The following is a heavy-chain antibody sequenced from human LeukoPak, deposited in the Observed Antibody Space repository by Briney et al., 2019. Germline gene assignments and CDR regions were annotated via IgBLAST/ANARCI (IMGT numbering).Heavy chain of an antibody. CDR2: INHSGDT. D-gene: IGHD1/OR15-1a*01. CDR3: ARGPGTVGLSP. V-gene: IGHV4-34*01. Sequence: SETLSLTCNVSGGSFTNYYWSWIRQTPEKGLEWIGQINHSGDTSYNPSLRSRITLSVDRSKNQFSLKVTPVTAADTGVYYCARGPGTVGLSPWGQGTLVTVSS. CDR1: GGSFTNYY. J-gene: IGHJ5*02.